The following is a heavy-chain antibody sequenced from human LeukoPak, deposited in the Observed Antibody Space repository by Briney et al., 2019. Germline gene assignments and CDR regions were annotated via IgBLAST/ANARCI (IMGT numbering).Heavy chain of an antibody. CDR2: ISSSSSYI. Sequence: GGSLRLSCAASGFTFSSYSMNWVRQAPGKGLEWVSSISSSSSYIYYADSVKGRFTISRDNAKNSLYLQMHSLRAEDTAVYYCARWIVVVPAQLFDYWGQGTLVTVSS. J-gene: IGHJ4*02. CDR3: ARWIVVVPAQLFDY. CDR1: GFTFSSYS. D-gene: IGHD2-2*01. V-gene: IGHV3-21*01.